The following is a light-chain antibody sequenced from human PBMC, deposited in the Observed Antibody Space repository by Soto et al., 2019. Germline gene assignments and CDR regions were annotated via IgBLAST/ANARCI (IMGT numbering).Light chain of an antibody. CDR3: QQYGNSPRYS. V-gene: IGKV3-20*01. J-gene: IGKJ2*03. CDR1: QSVSSNY. Sequence: EIVLTQSPGTLSLSLGERATLSCRASQSVSSNYLAWYQQKPGQAPRLLIYATSSRATGIPDRSSGSGSGTDFTLTISRLEPEDFAVYYCQQYGNSPRYSFGQGTKLEIK. CDR2: ATS.